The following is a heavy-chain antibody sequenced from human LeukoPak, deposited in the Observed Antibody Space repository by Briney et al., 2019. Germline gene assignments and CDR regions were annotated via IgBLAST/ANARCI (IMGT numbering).Heavy chain of an antibody. CDR1: GFTVSSNY. CDR2: IYSGGST. V-gene: IGHV3-53*01. D-gene: IGHD3-22*01. Sequence: GGSLRLSCAASGFTVSSNYMSWVRRAPGKGLEWVSVIYSGGSTYYADSVKGRFTISRDNSKNTLYLQMNSLRAEDTAVYYCARAYYYDSSGYYYWGREPWSPSPQ. CDR3: ARAYYYDSSGYYY. J-gene: IGHJ4*02.